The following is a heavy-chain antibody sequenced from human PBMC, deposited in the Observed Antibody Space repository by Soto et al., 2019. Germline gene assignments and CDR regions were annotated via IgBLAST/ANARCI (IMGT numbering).Heavy chain of an antibody. V-gene: IGHV3-48*01. CDR1: GFTFRNSG. D-gene: IGHD3-22*01. J-gene: IGHJ3*01. Sequence: PGGSLRLSCAASGFTFRNSGMNWVRQAPGKWLEWVSYIGIGSSTKYYADSVKGRFTISRDNAKNSLYLQMNSLRAEDTAVYYCARDQLYYNDISGRPLNAFDVWGQGTMVTVSS. CDR2: IGIGSSTK. CDR3: ARDQLYYNDISGRPLNAFDV.